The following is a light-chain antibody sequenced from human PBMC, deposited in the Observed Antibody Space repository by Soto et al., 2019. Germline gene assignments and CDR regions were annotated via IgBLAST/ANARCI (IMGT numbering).Light chain of an antibody. CDR3: SSYAGSNNLV. Sequence: QSALTQPPSASGSPGQSVTISCTGTSSDVGGYNYVSWYQQHPGKAPKLMIYEVNKRPSGVPDRFSGSKSANTASLTVSGLQDEDEADYYCSSYAGSNNLVFGGGTKLTVL. CDR2: EVN. CDR1: SSDVGGYNY. J-gene: IGLJ2*01. V-gene: IGLV2-8*01.